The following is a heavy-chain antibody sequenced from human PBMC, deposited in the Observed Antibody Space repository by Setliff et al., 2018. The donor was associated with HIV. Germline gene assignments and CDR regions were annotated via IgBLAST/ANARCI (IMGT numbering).Heavy chain of an antibody. J-gene: IGHJ5*02. CDR2: IYHTGKT. CDR3: AKEGNSVDNWLDP. CDR1: DGSFSGYY. V-gene: IGHV4-34*09. D-gene: IGHD1-26*01. Sequence: SETLSLTCAVYDGSFSGYYWSWIRQPPGGGLEWIGYIYHTGKTYYNPSLQSRIIMSLDMSQNQFSLKLSSVTAADTAVYYCAKEGNSVDNWLDPWGPGTLVTVSS.